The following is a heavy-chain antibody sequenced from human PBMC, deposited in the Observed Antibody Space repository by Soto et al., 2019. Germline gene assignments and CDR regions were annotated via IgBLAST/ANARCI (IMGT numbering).Heavy chain of an antibody. CDR1: VFTFISYS. CDR2: ISSSSGNI. J-gene: IGHJ4*02. Sequence: PGWSLRLSCASSVFTFISYSMSWVRQAPGKGLEWVSYISSSSGNIYYADSVKGRFTISRDNAKQSLLLQMNSLGDEDTAVYYCTASEEGFDSSGAFDYWGQGTLVTVSS. V-gene: IGHV3-48*02. D-gene: IGHD3-22*01. CDR3: TASEEGFDSSGAFDY.